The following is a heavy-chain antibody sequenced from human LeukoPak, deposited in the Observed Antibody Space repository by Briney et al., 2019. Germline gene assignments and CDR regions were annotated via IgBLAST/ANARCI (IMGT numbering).Heavy chain of an antibody. D-gene: IGHD2-15*01. CDR1: GGSISSSSYY. Sequence: SETLSLTCTVSGGSISSSSYYWGWIRQPPGKGLEWIGNIYYTGSTNYNPSLKSRVTISVDTSKNQFSLKLTSVTAADTAVYYCARYYCSGGSCYHPGFDYWGQGTLVTVSS. V-gene: IGHV4-39*07. J-gene: IGHJ4*02. CDR3: ARYYCSGGSCYHPGFDY. CDR2: IYYTGST.